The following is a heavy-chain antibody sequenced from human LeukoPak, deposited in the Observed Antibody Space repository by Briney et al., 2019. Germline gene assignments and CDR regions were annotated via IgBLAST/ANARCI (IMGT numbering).Heavy chain of an antibody. J-gene: IGHJ5*02. CDR1: GGSFSGYY. V-gene: IGHV4-34*01. Sequence: KSSETLSLACAVYGGSFSGYYWSWIRQPPGKGLEWIGEINHSGSTNYNPSLKSRVTISVDTSKNQFSLKLSSVTAADTAIYYCAKGAGGFSYYNWFDPWGQGTLVTVSS. CDR2: INHSGST. CDR3: AKGAGGFSYYNWFDP. D-gene: IGHD5-18*01.